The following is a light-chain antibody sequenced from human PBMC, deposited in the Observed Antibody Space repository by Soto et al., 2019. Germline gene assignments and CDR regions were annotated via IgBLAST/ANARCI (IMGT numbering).Light chain of an antibody. J-gene: IGKJ1*01. V-gene: IGKV1-9*01. CDR1: QTISSY. CDR3: QQLNSYPRT. Sequence: IQLTQSPSSLSASVGDRVTITCRARQTISSYLARYQQKPGRAPNHPIYGASTLQSGVPSRFSGSGSGTDFTLTISSLQPEDFATYYCQQLNSYPRTFGQGTKVEIK. CDR2: GAS.